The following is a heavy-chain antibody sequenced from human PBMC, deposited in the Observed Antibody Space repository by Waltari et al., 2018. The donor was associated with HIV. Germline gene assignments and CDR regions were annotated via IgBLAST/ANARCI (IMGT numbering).Heavy chain of an antibody. CDR2: IKSKTDGGTT. Sequence: EVQLVESGGGLVKPGGSLRLSCAASGFTFRNAWMSWVRQAPGKGLEWVGRIKSKTDGGTTDYAAPVKGRFTISRDDSKNTLYLQMNSLKTEDTAVYYCTYGDYKNWFDPWGQGTLVTVSS. CDR3: TYGDYKNWFDP. V-gene: IGHV3-15*01. CDR1: GFTFRNAW. J-gene: IGHJ5*02. D-gene: IGHD4-17*01.